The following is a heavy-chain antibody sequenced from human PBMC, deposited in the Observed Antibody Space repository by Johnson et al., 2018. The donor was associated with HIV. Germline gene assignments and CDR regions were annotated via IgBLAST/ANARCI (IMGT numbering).Heavy chain of an antibody. V-gene: IGHV3-15*01. CDR2: VKSKTDGGTA. Sequence: MLLVESGGGLVKPGGSLRLSCAASGFTFSNAWMSWVRQAPGKGLEWVGRVKSKTDGGTADYAAPVKGRFTISRDDSKNTLSLQMNSLKSEDTAVYYCTTEWELLSAFDIWGQGTMVTVSS. CDR1: GFTFSNAW. CDR3: TTEWELLSAFDI. J-gene: IGHJ3*02. D-gene: IGHD1-26*01.